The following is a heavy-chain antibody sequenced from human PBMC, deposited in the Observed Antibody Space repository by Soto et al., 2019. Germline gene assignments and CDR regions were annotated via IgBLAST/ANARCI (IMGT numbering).Heavy chain of an antibody. J-gene: IGHJ4*02. D-gene: IGHD2-15*01. CDR1: GYTFTSYG. CDR2: ISAYNGNT. CDR3: ARDPGYCSGGSCYSQADY. V-gene: IGHV1-18*01. Sequence: QVQLVQSGAEVKKPGASVKVSCKASGYTFTSYGISWVRQAPGQGLEWMGWISAYNGNTNYAQKLQGRVTMTTDTGTCTXXMELRSLRSDDTAVYYCARDPGYCSGGSCYSQADYWGQGTLVTVSS.